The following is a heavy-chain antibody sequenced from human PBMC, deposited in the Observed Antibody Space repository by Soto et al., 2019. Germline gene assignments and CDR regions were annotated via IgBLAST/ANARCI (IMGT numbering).Heavy chain of an antibody. D-gene: IGHD1-26*01. CDR2: ISPGDDPI. Sequence: PGGSLRLACTGSGFTFSSYGMNWVRQAPGKGLEWVSYISPGDDPIHYSDSVKGRFTISRDNAKNSLYLQMNNLRAEDSAVYYCAREGDGNYFYFHYCGHGTRVTVSP. V-gene: IGHV3-48*03. CDR1: GFTFSSYG. CDR3: AREGDGNYFYFHY. J-gene: IGHJ4*01.